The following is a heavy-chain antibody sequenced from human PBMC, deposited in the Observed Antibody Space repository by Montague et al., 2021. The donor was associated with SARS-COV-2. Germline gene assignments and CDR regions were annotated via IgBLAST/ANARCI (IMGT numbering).Heavy chain of an antibody. CDR1: GFSLSTSGVG. J-gene: IGHJ4*02. V-gene: IGHV2-5*02. Sequence: PALVKPTQTLTLTCTFSGFSLSTSGVGVGWIRQPPGKALEWLALIYWDDDKRYSPSLKSRLTITKDTSKNQVVLTMTNMDPVDTATYYCARVTAGIVAYDYWGQGTLVTVSS. CDR2: IYWDDDK. CDR3: ARVTAGIVAYDY. D-gene: IGHD5-12*01.